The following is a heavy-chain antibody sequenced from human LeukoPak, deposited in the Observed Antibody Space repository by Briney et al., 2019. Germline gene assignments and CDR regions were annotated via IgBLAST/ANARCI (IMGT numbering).Heavy chain of an antibody. V-gene: IGHV1-24*01. CDR2: FDPEDGET. CDR1: GYTLTELS. Sequence: ASVKVSCKVSGYTLTELSMHWVRQAPGKGLEWMGGFDPEDGETIYAQKFQGRVTMTEDTSTDTAYMELSSLRSEDTAVYYCATGAPYCSGGSCYLGYWGQGTLVTVSS. CDR3: ATGAPYCSGGSCYLGY. J-gene: IGHJ4*02. D-gene: IGHD2-15*01.